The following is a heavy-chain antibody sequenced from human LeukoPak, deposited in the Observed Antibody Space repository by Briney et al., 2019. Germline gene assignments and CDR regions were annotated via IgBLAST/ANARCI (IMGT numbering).Heavy chain of an antibody. V-gene: IGHV1-18*01. CDR2: ISSYNGKT. CDR3: ARNYDSSKDGNDY. CDR1: GYRFTSYS. J-gene: IGHJ4*02. Sequence: ASVKASCKAPGYRFTSYSISWVRQAPGQGLEWVGWISSYNGKTNYGKNVQGRVTMTTDTSTSTAYMELRSLRSDDTAIYYCARNYDSSKDGNDYWGQGTLVTVSS. D-gene: IGHD3-22*01.